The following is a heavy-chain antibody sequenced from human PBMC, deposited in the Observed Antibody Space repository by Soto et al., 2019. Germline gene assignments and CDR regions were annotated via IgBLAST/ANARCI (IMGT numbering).Heavy chain of an antibody. J-gene: IGHJ6*02. CDR3: ARDQDGAARPFYYYYYGMDV. CDR2: ISSSSSTI. D-gene: IGHD6-6*01. Sequence: GGSLRLSCAASGFTFSSYSMNWVRQAPGKGLEWVSYISSSSSTIYYADSVKGRFTISRDNAKNSLYLQMNSLRDEDTAVYYCARDQDGAARPFYYYYYGMDVWGQGTTVTVSS. V-gene: IGHV3-48*02. CDR1: GFTFSSYS.